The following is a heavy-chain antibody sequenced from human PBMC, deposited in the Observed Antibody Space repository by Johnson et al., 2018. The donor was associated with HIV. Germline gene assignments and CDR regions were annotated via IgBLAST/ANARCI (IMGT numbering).Heavy chain of an antibody. Sequence: QVQLVESGGGVVQPGRSLRLSCAASGFAFSSYAMHWVRQAPGTGLEWVAVISYDGTSKYQADSVKGRFTISRDNSKNTLFMQMNSLRGEDTAVYYCAKAIDSSGYFYADAFDIWGQGTMVTVSS. CDR1: GFAFSSYA. CDR3: AKAIDSSGYFYADAFDI. V-gene: IGHV3-30*04. CDR2: ISYDGTSK. J-gene: IGHJ3*02. D-gene: IGHD3-22*01.